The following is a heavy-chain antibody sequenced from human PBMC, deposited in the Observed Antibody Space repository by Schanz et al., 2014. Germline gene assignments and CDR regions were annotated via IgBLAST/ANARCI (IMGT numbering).Heavy chain of an antibody. CDR1: GFTFSAYY. CDR3: AKDMHKDYGGKPQAFDI. Sequence: QVQLVESGGGLVKPGGSLRLSCAASGFTFSAYYMSWIRQAPGKGLEWVSYISHSSTYTNYAGSVKDRFTISRDNAKNSLYLQMNSLRAEDTALYYCAKDMHKDYGGKPQAFDIWGQGTMVTVSS. V-gene: IGHV3-11*06. CDR2: ISHSSTYT. J-gene: IGHJ3*02. D-gene: IGHD4-17*01.